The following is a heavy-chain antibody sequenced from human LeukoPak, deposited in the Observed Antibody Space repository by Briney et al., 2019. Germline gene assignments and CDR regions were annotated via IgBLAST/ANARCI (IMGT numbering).Heavy chain of an antibody. CDR1: GYTLTELS. V-gene: IGHV1-24*01. CDR3: ATDRSIAVAGTGGYFDY. Sequence: ASVKVPCKVSGYTLTELSMHWVRQAPGKGLEWMGGFDPEDGETIYAQKFRGRVTMTEDTSTDTAYMELSSLRSEDTAVYYCATDRSIAVAGTGGYFDYWGQGTLVTVSS. D-gene: IGHD6-19*01. CDR2: FDPEDGET. J-gene: IGHJ4*02.